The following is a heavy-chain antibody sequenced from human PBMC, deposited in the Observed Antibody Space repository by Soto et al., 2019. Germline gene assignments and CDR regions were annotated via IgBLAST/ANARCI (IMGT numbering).Heavy chain of an antibody. CDR1: GFTFSSYS. CDR3: AKNRYFTRPRGFDY. J-gene: IGHJ4*02. V-gene: IGHV3-21*04. CDR2: IGSSGSYI. Sequence: EVQLLESGGGLVKPGGSLRLSCAASGFTFSSYSMNWVRQAPGKGLEWVSFIGSSGSYINYADSVKGRFTISRDNAKNSLDLQMTSLRAEDTAVYYCAKNRYFTRPRGFDYWGQGTLVTVSS. D-gene: IGHD1-20*01.